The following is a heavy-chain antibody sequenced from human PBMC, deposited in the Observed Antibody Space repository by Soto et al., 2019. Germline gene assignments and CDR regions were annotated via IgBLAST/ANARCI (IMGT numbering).Heavy chain of an antibody. Sequence: SETLSLTCTVSGGSISSGNYYWSWIRQPPGKGLEWIGYIYYSGSTYYNSSLESRVTISVDTSKNQFSLKLSSVTAADTAVYNCAREGDYGGNFRFYAFDIWGQGTMVTVSS. D-gene: IGHD4-17*01. CDR2: IYYSGST. V-gene: IGHV4-30-4*01. J-gene: IGHJ3*02. CDR1: GGSISSGNYY. CDR3: AREGDYGGNFRFYAFDI.